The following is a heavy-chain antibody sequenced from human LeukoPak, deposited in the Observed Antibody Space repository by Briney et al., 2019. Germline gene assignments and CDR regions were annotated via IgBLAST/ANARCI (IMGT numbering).Heavy chain of an antibody. V-gene: IGHV1-2*06. Sequence: ASVKVSCKASGYTFTGYYMHWVRHAPGQGLEWMVRINPKSGGTNYAQKVQSRVTITRDTSISTAYMELSRLRSDDTAVYYCARGSPIAAASCFDYWGQGTLVTVSS. CDR3: ARGSPIAAASCFDY. D-gene: IGHD6-13*01. CDR2: INPKSGGT. CDR1: GYTFTGYY. J-gene: IGHJ4*02.